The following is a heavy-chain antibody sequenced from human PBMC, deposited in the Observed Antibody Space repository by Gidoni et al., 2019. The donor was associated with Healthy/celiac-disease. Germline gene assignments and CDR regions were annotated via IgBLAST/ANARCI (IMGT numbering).Heavy chain of an antibody. CDR2: IKQDGSEK. V-gene: IGHV3-7*01. J-gene: IGHJ6*02. CDR1: GFTFCSYW. CDR3: ARVDCSGGSCRAHYYYGMDV. Sequence: EAQLVESGLCLVQPGESLRLSCAARGFTFCSYWLIWVRQAPGKGLEWVANIKQDGSEKYYVDSVKGRFTISRDNAKNSLYLQMNSLRAEDTAVYYCARVDCSGGSCRAHYYYGMDVWGQGTTVTVS. D-gene: IGHD2-15*01.